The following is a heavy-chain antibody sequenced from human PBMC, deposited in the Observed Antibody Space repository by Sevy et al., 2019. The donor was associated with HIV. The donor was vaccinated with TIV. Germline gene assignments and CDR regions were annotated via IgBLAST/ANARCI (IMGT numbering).Heavy chain of an antibody. Sequence: GGSLRLSCGGSGFTFRSYSMNWVRQAPGKGLEWVSSISSSSSYIYYADSVKGRFTISRDNAKNSLYLQMNSLRAEDTAVYYCARDSVPLAAAGRNFDYWGQGTLVTVSS. CDR1: GFTFRSYS. D-gene: IGHD6-13*01. CDR2: ISSSSSYI. J-gene: IGHJ4*02. CDR3: ARDSVPLAAAGRNFDY. V-gene: IGHV3-21*01.